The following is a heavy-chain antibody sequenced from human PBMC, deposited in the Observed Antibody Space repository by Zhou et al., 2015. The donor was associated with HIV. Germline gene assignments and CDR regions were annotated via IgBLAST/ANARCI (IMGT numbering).Heavy chain of an antibody. D-gene: IGHD2-15*01. V-gene: IGHV1-2*02. J-gene: IGHJ4*02. CDR1: GYTFTGYY. Sequence: QVQLVQSGAEVKKPGASVKVSCKASGYTFTGYYMHWVRQAPGQGLEWMGWINPNSGGTNYAQKFQGRVTMTRDTSISTAYMELSRLRSDDTAVYYCARDECRGGGSCYSEFDYWGQGTLVTVSS. CDR3: ARDECRGGGSCYSEFDY. CDR2: INPNSGGT.